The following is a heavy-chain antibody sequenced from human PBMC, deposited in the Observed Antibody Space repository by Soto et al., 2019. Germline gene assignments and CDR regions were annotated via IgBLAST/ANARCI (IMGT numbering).Heavy chain of an antibody. CDR2: IYYSGST. CDR1: GGSISSYY. J-gene: IGHJ4*02. D-gene: IGHD6-19*01. Sequence: SETLSLTCTVSGGSISSYYWSWIRQPPGKGLEWIGYIYYSGSTNYNPSLKSRVTISVDTSKNQFSLKLSSVTAADTAVYYCAGEIPGYSSGHFSYWGQGTLVTVSS. CDR3: AGEIPGYSSGHFSY. V-gene: IGHV4-59*01.